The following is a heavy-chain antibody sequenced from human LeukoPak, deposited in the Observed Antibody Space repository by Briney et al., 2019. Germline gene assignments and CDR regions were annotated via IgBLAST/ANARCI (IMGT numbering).Heavy chain of an antibody. CDR2: ISGNGGSI. CDR3: ARDQYSYGSNWFDP. V-gene: IGHV3-23*01. D-gene: IGHD5-18*01. Sequence: GGSLRLSCAASGFTFSSYSMNWVRQAPGKGLEWVSGISGNGGSIYYADSVKGRFTISRDNSKNTLYLQMSSLRAEDTAVYYCARDQYSYGSNWFDPWGQGTLVTVSS. CDR1: GFTFSSYS. J-gene: IGHJ5*02.